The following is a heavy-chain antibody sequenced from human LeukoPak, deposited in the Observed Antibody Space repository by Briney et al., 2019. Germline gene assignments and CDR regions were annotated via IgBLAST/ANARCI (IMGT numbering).Heavy chain of an antibody. Sequence: GRSLRLSCAASGFTFSSYGTHWVRQAPGKGLEWVAVIWYDGSNKYYADSVKGRFTISRDNSKNTLYLQMNSLRAEDTAVYYCARGRRSGYTMSTFYYFDYWGQGTLVTVSS. V-gene: IGHV3-33*01. CDR2: IWYDGSNK. D-gene: IGHD3-22*01. J-gene: IGHJ4*02. CDR3: ARGRRSGYTMSTFYYFDY. CDR1: GFTFSSYG.